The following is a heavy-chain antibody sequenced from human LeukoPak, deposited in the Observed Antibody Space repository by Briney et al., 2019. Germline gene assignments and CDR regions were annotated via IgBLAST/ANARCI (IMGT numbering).Heavy chain of an antibody. J-gene: IGHJ6*02. D-gene: IGHD6-19*01. CDR1: GFTFSNAW. CDR2: IKSKTDGGTT. CDR3: TTHIAVGDYYYYGMDV. Sequence: PGGSLRLSCAASGFTFSNAWMSWVRQAPGKGLEWVGRIKSKTDGGTTDYAAPVKGRFTISRDDSKNTLYLQMNSLKTEDTAVYYCTTHIAVGDYYYYGMDVWGQGTTVTVSS. V-gene: IGHV3-15*01.